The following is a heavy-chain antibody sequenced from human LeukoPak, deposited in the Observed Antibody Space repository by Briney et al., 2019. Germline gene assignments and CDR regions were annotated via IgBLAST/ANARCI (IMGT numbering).Heavy chain of an antibody. CDR1: GGSISYYY. CDR3: ARAGGFGENNY. J-gene: IGHJ4*02. Sequence: PSETLSLTCTLSGGSISYYYWSWIRQPPGKGLEWIGYIYHSGSTEYNPSLKSRVTISVDTSKNQFSLKLSSVTAADTAVYYCARAGGFGENNYWGQGTLVTVSS. V-gene: IGHV4-59*01. CDR2: IYHSGST. D-gene: IGHD3-10*01.